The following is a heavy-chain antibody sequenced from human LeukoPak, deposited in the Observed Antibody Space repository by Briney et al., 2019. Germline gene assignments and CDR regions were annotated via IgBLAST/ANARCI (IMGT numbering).Heavy chain of an antibody. V-gene: IGHV4-31*03. Sequence: SETLSLTCTVSGGSISSGGYYWSWLRQHPGKGLEWIGYIYYSGSTYYNPSLKSRVTISVDTSKNQFSLKLSSVTAADTAVYYCARDPMWTYGALRAFDIWGQGTMVTVSS. CDR1: GGSISSGGYY. J-gene: IGHJ3*02. D-gene: IGHD4-17*01. CDR3: ARDPMWTYGALRAFDI. CDR2: IYYSGST.